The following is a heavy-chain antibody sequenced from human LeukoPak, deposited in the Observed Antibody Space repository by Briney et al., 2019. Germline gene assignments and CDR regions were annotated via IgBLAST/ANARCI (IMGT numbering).Heavy chain of an antibody. CDR3: ATGLQSSWYRPYFDY. CDR1: GGSISSYY. V-gene: IGHV4-59*01. J-gene: IGHJ4*02. CDR2: IYYSGST. D-gene: IGHD6-13*01. Sequence: SETLSLTCTVSGGSISSYYWSWIRQPPGKGLEWIGYIYYSGSTNYNPSLKSRVTISVDTSKNQFSLKLSSVTAADTAMYHCATGLQSSWYRPYFDYWGQGTLVTVSS.